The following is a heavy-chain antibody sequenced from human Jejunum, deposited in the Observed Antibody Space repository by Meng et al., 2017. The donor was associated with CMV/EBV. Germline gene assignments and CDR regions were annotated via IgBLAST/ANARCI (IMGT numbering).Heavy chain of an antibody. CDR3: ARVVVVPADYYTMDV. V-gene: IGHV1-18*01. D-gene: IGHD2-2*01. CDR1: YSFTTHD. Sequence: YSFTTHDITWGRQAPGQGLEWMGLISPYNGNTKYAQRVQDRVTMTTDTSTRTAYMELRSLTSDDTAVYYCARVVVVPADYYTMDVWGQGTTVTVSS. J-gene: IGHJ6*02. CDR2: ISPYNGNT.